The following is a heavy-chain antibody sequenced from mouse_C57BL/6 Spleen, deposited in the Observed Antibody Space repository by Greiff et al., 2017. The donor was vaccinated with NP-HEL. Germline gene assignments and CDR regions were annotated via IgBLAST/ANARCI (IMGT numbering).Heavy chain of an antibody. CDR2: IDPSDSET. V-gene: IGHV1-52*01. Sequence: QVHVKQPGAELVRPGSSVKLSCKASGYTFTSYWMHWVKQRPIQGLEWIGNIDPSDSETHYNQKFKDKATLTVDNSSSTAYMQLSSLTSEDSAVYYCARPSRWYFDVWGTGTTVTVSS. CDR1: GYTFTSYW. CDR3: ARPSRWYFDV. J-gene: IGHJ1*03.